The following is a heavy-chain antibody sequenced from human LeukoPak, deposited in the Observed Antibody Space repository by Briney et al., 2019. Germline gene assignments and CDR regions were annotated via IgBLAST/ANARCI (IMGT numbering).Heavy chain of an antibody. CDR3: GRARDFSSF. J-gene: IGHJ4*02. CDR2: IKEDGRER. Sequence: PGGSLRLSCVASGITINNFWMSWVRQVPGKGLEWVANIKEDGRERHYVGSVKGRFTISRDNAKNSLYLQMNSLRDEDTAVYFCGRARDFSSFWGQGTLVTVSS. D-gene: IGHD5-24*01. CDR1: GITINNFW. V-gene: IGHV3-7*01.